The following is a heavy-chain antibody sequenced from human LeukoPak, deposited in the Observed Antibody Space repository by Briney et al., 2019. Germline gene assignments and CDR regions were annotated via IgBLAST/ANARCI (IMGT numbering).Heavy chain of an antibody. CDR1: GFTFSSYA. CDR2: IIGSGGST. V-gene: IGHV3-23*01. J-gene: IGHJ4*02. D-gene: IGHD3-22*01. Sequence: GGSLRLSCAASGFTFSSYALSWFRQAPGRGREWVSAIIGSGGSTYYAVSVKGRFTISRDNSKNTLYLQMNSVRAEDTAVYYCANPESQSYYYDSSRSDPNDYWGQGTVVTVSS. CDR3: ANPESQSYYYDSSRSDPNDY.